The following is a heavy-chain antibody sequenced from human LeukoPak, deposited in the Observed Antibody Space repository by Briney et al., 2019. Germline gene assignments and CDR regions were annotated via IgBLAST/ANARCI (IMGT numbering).Heavy chain of an antibody. Sequence: GGSLRLSCAASGFTFSSYGMHWVSQAPGKGLEWVAVIWYDGSNKYYADSVKGRFTISRDNSKNTLYLQMNSLRAEDTAVYYCARDPPYCSGGSCYGRNFDYWGQGTLVTVSS. CDR1: GFTFSSYG. V-gene: IGHV3-33*01. J-gene: IGHJ4*02. CDR2: IWYDGSNK. CDR3: ARDPPYCSGGSCYGRNFDY. D-gene: IGHD2-15*01.